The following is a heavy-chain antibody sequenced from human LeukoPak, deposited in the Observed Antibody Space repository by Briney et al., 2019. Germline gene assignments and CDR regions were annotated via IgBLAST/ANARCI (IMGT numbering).Heavy chain of an antibody. CDR2: IYYSGST. Sequence: SETLSLTCTVSGGSISSSSYYWGWIRQPPGKGLEWIGSIYYSGSTYYNPSLKSRVTISVDTSKNQFSLKLSSVTAADTAVYYCARDLSFGSVDTAMVPWGQGTLVAVSS. D-gene: IGHD5-18*01. CDR3: ARDLSFGSVDTAMVP. J-gene: IGHJ5*02. CDR1: GGSISSSSYY. V-gene: IGHV4-39*07.